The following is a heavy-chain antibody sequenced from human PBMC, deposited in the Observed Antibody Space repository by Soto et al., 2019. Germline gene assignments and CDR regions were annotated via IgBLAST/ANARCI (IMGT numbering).Heavy chain of an antibody. CDR2: IMPFFGSG. D-gene: IGHD3-22*01. CDR1: RGTFTNYA. V-gene: IGHV1-69*01. J-gene: IGHJ4*02. Sequence: QVYLVQSGAEVKKPGSSVKVSCKALRGTFTNYAFSWLRQAPGQGLEWMGGIMPFFGSGNYAQKFQGRINITADEATSSVYLELTSLRSEDTAVYYCARDRAGYYSHFVYWGQVTLVTVSS. CDR3: ARDRAGYYSHFVY.